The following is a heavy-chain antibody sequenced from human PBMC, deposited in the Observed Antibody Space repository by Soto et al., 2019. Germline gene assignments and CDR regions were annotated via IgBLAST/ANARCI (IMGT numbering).Heavy chain of an antibody. CDR2: ISYDGSNK. CDR1: RFTFSSYA. Sequence: QVQLVESGGGVVQPGRSLRLSCAASRFTFSSYAMHWVRQAPGKGLEWVAVISYDGSNKYYADSVKGRFTISRDNSKNTLYLQMNSLRAEDTAVYYCARAMTTVTTLGYWGQGTLVTVSS. CDR3: ARAMTTVTTLGY. D-gene: IGHD4-17*01. V-gene: IGHV3-30-3*01. J-gene: IGHJ4*02.